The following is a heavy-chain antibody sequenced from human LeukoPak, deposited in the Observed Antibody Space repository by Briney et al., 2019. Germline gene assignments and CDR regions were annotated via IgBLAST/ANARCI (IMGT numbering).Heavy chain of an antibody. V-gene: IGHV4-4*02. Sequence: PSGTLSLTCTVSGGSISSSNWLSWVRQPPGKGLEWIGEIYHSGSTNYSPSLKSRVTISVDKSKNQFSLKLTSVTAADTAVYYCARDRMVREMGAGVLDPWGQGTLVTVSS. J-gene: IGHJ5*02. D-gene: IGHD3-10*01. CDR3: ARDRMVREMGAGVLDP. CDR1: GGSISSSNW. CDR2: IYHSGST.